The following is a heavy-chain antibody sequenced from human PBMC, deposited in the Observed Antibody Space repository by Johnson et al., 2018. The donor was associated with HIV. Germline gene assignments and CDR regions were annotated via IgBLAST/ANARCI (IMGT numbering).Heavy chain of an antibody. CDR1: GFTISNYG. CDR2: MWYDGSNK. CDR3: ARDRGPSVAAVVFDAFDI. V-gene: IGHV3-33*01. Sequence: QVQLVESGGGVVQPGRSLRLSCVASGFTISNYGMHWVRQAPGKGLEWVAVMWYDGSNKYYADSVKGRFIISRDNSKNTLLLQMNSLRAEDTAVYYCARDRGPSVAAVVFDAFDIWGQGTMVTVSS. D-gene: IGHD6-13*01. J-gene: IGHJ3*02.